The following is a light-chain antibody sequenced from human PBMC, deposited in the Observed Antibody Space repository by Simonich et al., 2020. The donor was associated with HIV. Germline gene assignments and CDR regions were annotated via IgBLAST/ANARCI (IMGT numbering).Light chain of an antibody. CDR1: QGISSY. J-gene: IGKJ4*01. CDR2: AAS. V-gene: IGKV1-NL1*01. Sequence: DIQLTQSPSFLSASVGDRVTITCRASQGISSYLAWYQQKPGKAPKLLLYAASRLESGVPSRFSGSGSGTDYTLTISSLQPEDFAAYYCQQYYSTPTFGGGTKVEIK. CDR3: QQYYSTPT.